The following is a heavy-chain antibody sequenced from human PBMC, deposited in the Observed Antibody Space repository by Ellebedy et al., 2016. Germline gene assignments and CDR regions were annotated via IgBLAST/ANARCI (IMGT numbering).Heavy chain of an antibody. D-gene: IGHD2-8*01. J-gene: IGHJ4*02. Sequence: GGSLRLSXAASGFTFSITGMTWVRQAPGKGLEWVATISSSREAYYPDALKGRFTISRDNAMNSVYLQLNRLSVDDTAVYYCTRDGREWSRDYWGQGTLVTVSS. CDR1: GFTFSITG. CDR3: TRDGREWSRDY. CDR2: TISSSREA. V-gene: IGHV3-21*06.